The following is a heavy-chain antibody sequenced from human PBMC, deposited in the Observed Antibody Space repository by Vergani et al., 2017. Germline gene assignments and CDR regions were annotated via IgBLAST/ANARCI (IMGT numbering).Heavy chain of an antibody. Sequence: QVQLVESGGGVVQPGRSLRLSCAASGFTFSSYGMHWVRQAPGKGLEWVAVISYDGSNKYYADSVKGRFTISSDNSKNTLYLQMNSLRAEDTAVYYCAKGRVAITDAFDIWGQGTMVTVSS. CDR3: AKGRVAITDAFDI. V-gene: IGHV3-30*18. CDR2: ISYDGSNK. J-gene: IGHJ3*02. CDR1: GFTFSSYG. D-gene: IGHD1-14*01.